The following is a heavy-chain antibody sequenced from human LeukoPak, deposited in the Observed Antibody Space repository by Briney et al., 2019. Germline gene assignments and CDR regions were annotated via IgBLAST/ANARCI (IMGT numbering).Heavy chain of an antibody. CDR2: ISGSGGST. CDR3: AKVMENSYSPFDY. J-gene: IGHJ4*02. CDR1: AFTFSSYG. D-gene: IGHD5-18*01. V-gene: IGHV3-23*01. Sequence: PWGSLRLSCAASAFTFSSYGMSWVRQAPGKGLEWVSAISGSGGSTYYADSVKGRFTISRDNSKNTLYLQMNSLRAEDTAVYYCAKVMENSYSPFDYWGQGTLVTVSS.